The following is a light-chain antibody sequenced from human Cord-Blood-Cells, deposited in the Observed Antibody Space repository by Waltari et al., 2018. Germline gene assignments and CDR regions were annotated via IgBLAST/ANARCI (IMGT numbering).Light chain of an antibody. V-gene: IGKV3-15*01. CDR3: QQYNNWPPEFT. CDR1: QNVSSN. Sequence: ELVITQFPATLSVSPVERATLSCRDSQNVSSNLAWYNQKHEQPPRLLIYGASTRATGIPAGFSGSGSGREFTHTISILQSEHFAAYSCQQYNNWPPEFTFGPGTKVDIK. CDR2: GAS. J-gene: IGKJ3*01.